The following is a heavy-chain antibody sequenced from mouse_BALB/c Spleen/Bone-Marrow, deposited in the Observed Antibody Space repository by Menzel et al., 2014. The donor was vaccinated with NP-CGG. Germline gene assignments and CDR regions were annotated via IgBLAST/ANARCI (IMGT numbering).Heavy chain of an antibody. Sequence: VQLQQSGAELVKPGASVMLSCKASGYTFTSYWMYWVKQRPGQGLEWIGEINPSNGRTDYNEKFKTKATLSVDSSSSTAYMQLSSLTSEDSAVYYCTSPQLGRDYWGQGTTLTVSS. J-gene: IGHJ2*01. CDR1: GYTFTSYW. CDR2: INPSNGRT. V-gene: IGHV1S81*02. D-gene: IGHD4-1*02. CDR3: TSPQLGRDY.